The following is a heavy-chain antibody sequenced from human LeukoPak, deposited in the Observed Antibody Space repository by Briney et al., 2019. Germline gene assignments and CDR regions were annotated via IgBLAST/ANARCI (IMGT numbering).Heavy chain of an antibody. Sequence: SETLSLTCTVSGGSISSGDYYWSWLRQPPGKGLEWIGYIYYSGSTYYNPSLKSRVTISVDTSKNQFSLKLSSVTAADTAVYYCARGLPPWSYGMDVWGQGTTVTVSS. V-gene: IGHV4-30-4*01. D-gene: IGHD2-21*02. CDR3: ARGLPPWSYGMDV. CDR2: IYYSGST. J-gene: IGHJ6*02. CDR1: GGSISSGDYY.